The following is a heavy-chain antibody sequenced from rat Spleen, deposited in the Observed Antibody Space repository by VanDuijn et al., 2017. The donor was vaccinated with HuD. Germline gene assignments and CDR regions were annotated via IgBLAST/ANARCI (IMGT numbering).Heavy chain of an antibody. J-gene: IGHJ2*01. D-gene: IGHD1-11*01. CDR2: ISYDGSST. Sequence: EVQLVESGGGLVQPGRSLKLSCAASGFTFSDYNMAWVRQAPKKGLEWVATISYDGSSTYYRDSVKGRFVISKDNAKNTGYLQMNNLRSEDTAIYFCTRRHYGYTDYFDYWGQGVMVPVSS. CDR1: GFTFSDYN. V-gene: IGHV5-7*01. CDR3: TRRHYGYTDYFDY.